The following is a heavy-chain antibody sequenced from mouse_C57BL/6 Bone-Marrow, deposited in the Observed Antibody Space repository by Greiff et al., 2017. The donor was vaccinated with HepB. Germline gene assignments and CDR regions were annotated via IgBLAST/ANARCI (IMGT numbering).Heavy chain of an antibody. V-gene: IGHV1-81*01. CDR3: ARGGYYGSSGFAY. J-gene: IGHJ3*01. Sequence: VQLQQSGAELARPGASVKLSCKASGYTFTSYGISWVKQRTGQGLEWIGEIYPRSGNTYYNEKFKGKATLTADKSSSTAYMELRSLTSEDSAVYFCARGGYYGSSGFAYWGQGTLVTVSA. D-gene: IGHD1-1*01. CDR2: IYPRSGNT. CDR1: GYTFTSYG.